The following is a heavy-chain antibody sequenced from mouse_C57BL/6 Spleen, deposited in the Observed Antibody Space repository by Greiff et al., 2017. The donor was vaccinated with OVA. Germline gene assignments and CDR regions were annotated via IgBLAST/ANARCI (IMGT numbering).Heavy chain of an antibody. CDR3: ARENYGSSYERFAY. CDR1: GYTFTSYW. Sequence: QVQLQQPGAELVRPGTSVKLSCKASGYTFTSYWMHWVKQRPGQGLEWIGVIDPSDSYTNYNQKFKGKATLTVDTSSSTAYMQLSSLTSEDSAVYYDARENYGSSYERFAYWGQGTLVTVAA. J-gene: IGHJ3*01. V-gene: IGHV1-59*01. D-gene: IGHD1-1*01. CDR2: IDPSDSYT.